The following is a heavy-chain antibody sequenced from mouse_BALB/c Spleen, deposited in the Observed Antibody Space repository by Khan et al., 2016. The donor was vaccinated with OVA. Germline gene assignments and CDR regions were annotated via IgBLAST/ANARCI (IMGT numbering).Heavy chain of an antibody. CDR3: AKLRVFYFDF. V-gene: IGHV2-3*01. Sequence: QVQLKQSGPGLVAPSQSLSITCTVSGFSLTSDGVSWVRQPPEKGLEWLGVIWGDGSTNYHSALRSRLSIRKDNSKSQVFLKLNSLQSDDTATYYCAKLRVFYFDFWGQGTTLTVSS. CDR2: IWGDGST. CDR1: GFSLTSDG. J-gene: IGHJ2*01.